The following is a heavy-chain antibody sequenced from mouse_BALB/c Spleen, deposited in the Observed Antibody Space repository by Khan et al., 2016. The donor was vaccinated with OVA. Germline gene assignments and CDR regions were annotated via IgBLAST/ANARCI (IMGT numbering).Heavy chain of an antibody. CDR1: GYTFTNFG. Sequence: QIQLVQSGPELKKPGETVKISCKASGYTFTNFGMHWVKQAPGKGLKWMGWINTYTGEPTYADDFKGRFAFSLETSARTAYLQINNLKNEDTATYFCARPPYFSYVMVYWGQGTSVTVSS. CDR3: ARPPYFSYVMVY. D-gene: IGHD2-10*01. J-gene: IGHJ4*01. V-gene: IGHV9-3-1*01. CDR2: INTYTGEP.